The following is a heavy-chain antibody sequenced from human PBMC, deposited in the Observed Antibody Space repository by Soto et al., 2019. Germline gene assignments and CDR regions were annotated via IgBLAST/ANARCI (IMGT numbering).Heavy chain of an antibody. V-gene: IGHV1-8*02. J-gene: IGHJ3*02. Sequence: GASVKVSCKASGGTFSSYAINWVRQATGQGLEWMGWMNPNSGNTGYAQKFQGRVTMTRNTSISTAYMELSSLRSEDTAVYYCARVGLGCSGGSCYSLGAFDIWGQGTMVTVSS. CDR1: GGTFSSYA. CDR2: MNPNSGNT. D-gene: IGHD2-15*01. CDR3: ARVGLGCSGGSCYSLGAFDI.